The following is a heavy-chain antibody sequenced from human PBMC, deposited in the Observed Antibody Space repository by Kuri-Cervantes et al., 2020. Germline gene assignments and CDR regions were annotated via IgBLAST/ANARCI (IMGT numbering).Heavy chain of an antibody. CDR2: INPNSGGT. CDR3: AIMGAPRQGDS. J-gene: IGHJ5*02. V-gene: IGHV1-2*04. CDR1: GYTFTSYG. D-gene: IGHD2-21*01. Sequence: ASVKVSCRASGYTFTSYGISWVRQAPGQGLEWMEWINPNSGGTNYAQKFQGWVTMTRDTSISTAYMELSRLRSDDTAVYYCAIMGAPRQGDSWGQGTLVTVSS.